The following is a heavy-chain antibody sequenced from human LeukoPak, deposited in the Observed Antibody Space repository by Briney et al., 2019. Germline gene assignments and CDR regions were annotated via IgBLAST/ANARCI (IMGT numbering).Heavy chain of an antibody. D-gene: IGHD5-12*01. CDR3: ARRREGYDYAFDI. Sequence: SETLSLTCTVSGGSISSYYWSRIRQPPGKGLEWIGYIYYSGSTNYNPSLKSRVTISVDTSKNQFSLKLSSVTAADTAVYYCARRREGYDYAFDIWGQGTMVTVSS. CDR2: IYYSGST. J-gene: IGHJ3*02. CDR1: GGSISSYY. V-gene: IGHV4-59*08.